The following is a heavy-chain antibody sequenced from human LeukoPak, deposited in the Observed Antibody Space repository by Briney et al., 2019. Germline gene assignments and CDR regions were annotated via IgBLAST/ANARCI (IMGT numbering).Heavy chain of an antibody. D-gene: IGHD2-15*01. V-gene: IGHV1-8*03. CDR1: GYTFPSYD. J-gene: IGHJ4*02. Sequence: ASVKVSCKASGYTFPSYDINWVRQATGQGLEWMGWMNPNSGNTGYAQKFQGRVTITRNTSISTAYMELSSLRSEDTAVYYCARAGGYCGRISCPYYFDYWGQGSLVAVSS. CDR2: MNPNSGNT. CDR3: ARAGGYCGRISCPYYFDY.